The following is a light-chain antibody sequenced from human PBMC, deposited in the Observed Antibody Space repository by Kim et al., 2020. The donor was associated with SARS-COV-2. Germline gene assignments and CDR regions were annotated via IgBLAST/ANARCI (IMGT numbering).Light chain of an antibody. CDR1: SSDVGSYNH. V-gene: IGLV2-18*02. J-gene: IGLJ3*02. CDR3: SSYASSSTPWV. CDR2: EVN. Sequence: QSVTLSCTGTSSDVGSYNHVSWYQQPPGTAPKLMIYEVNNRPSGVPNRFSGSKSGNTASLTISGLQAEDEADYYCSSYASSSTPWVFGGGTQLTVL.